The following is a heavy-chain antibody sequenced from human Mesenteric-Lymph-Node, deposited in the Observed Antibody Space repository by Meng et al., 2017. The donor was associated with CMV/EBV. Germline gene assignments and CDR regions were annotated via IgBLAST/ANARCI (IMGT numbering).Heavy chain of an antibody. CDR1: GGSISSYH. V-gene: IGHV4-59*01. CDR3: ARGGDPRDYYYGMDV. J-gene: IGHJ6*02. Sequence: SETLSLTCTVSGGSISSYHWSWIRQPPGKGLEWIGYMYYSGSTNYNPSLKSRVTISVDTSKNQFSLKLSSVTAADTAVYYCARGGDPRDYYYGMDVWGQGTTVTVSS. CDR2: MYYSGST. D-gene: IGHD7-27*01.